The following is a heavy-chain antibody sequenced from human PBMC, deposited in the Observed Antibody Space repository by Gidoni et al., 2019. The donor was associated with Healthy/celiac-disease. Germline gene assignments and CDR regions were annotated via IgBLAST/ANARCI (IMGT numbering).Heavy chain of an antibody. CDR1: GLSLSTRGMC. J-gene: IGHJ6*02. V-gene: IGHV2-70*01. CDR2: IDWDDDK. D-gene: IGHD3-9*01. Sequence: QVTLRESGPALVKPTQTLPLTCTFSGLSLSTRGMCVSWIRQPPGKALEWLALIDWDDDKYYSPSLKTRLNISKDTAKNQVVLTMTNMDPVDTATYYGARIQRGYDILTGYSQNHYYGMDVWGQGTTVTVSS. CDR3: ARIQRGYDILTGYSQNHYYGMDV.